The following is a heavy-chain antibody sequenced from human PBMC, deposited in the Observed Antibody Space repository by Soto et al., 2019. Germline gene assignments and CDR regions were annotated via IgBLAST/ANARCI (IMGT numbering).Heavy chain of an antibody. V-gene: IGHV4-59*12. Sequence: QVQLQESGPLLVKPSETLSLTCTVSGASINGYYCSWVRQPPGKALEWIGYIYWSGNTYYNPSLETRVTMSVDMSKNQFSLRLSSVTAADTALYYCARAPRGGRYYYFDYWGQGTLVTVSS. J-gene: IGHJ4*02. CDR3: ARAPRGGRYYYFDY. D-gene: IGHD1-26*01. CDR1: GASINGYY. CDR2: IYWSGNT.